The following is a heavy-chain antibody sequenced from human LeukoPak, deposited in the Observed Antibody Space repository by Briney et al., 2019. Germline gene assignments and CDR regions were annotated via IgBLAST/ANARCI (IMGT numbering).Heavy chain of an antibody. V-gene: IGHV4-59*01. J-gene: IGHJ4*02. CDR2: IYYSGST. CDR1: GGSISSYY. D-gene: IGHD3-10*02. Sequence: PSETLSLTCTVSGGSISSYYWSWIRQPPGKGLEWIGYIYYSGSTNCNPSLKSRVTISVDTSKNQFSLKLSSVTAADTAVYYCARDHGGVWGVIPYWGQGTLVTVSS. CDR3: ARDHGGVWGVIPY.